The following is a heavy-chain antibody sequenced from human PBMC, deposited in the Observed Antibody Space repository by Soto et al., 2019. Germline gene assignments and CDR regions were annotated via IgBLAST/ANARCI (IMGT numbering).Heavy chain of an antibody. Sequence: SVKVSCKASGGTFSSYAISWVRQAPGQGLEWMGGIIPIFGTANYAQKFQGRVTITADESTSTAYMELSSLRSEDTAVYYCATPYGDYEAGYFDYWGQGTLVTVSS. V-gene: IGHV1-69*13. J-gene: IGHJ4*02. CDR2: IIPIFGTA. CDR3: ATPYGDYEAGYFDY. D-gene: IGHD4-17*01. CDR1: GGTFSSYA.